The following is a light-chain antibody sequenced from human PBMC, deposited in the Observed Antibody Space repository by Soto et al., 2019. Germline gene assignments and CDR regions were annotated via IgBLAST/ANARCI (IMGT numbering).Light chain of an antibody. Sequence: DIVMTQSPDSLAVSLGERATINCKSSQSVLYSANNQNYLAWYQQKPGQPPKLLIYWASTRESGVPDRFSGSGSGTDFTLTISSLQAEDVAVYYCHQYYNTAGTFGQGTKLEIK. J-gene: IGKJ2*01. CDR1: QSVLYSANNQNY. CDR3: HQYYNTAGT. CDR2: WAS. V-gene: IGKV4-1*01.